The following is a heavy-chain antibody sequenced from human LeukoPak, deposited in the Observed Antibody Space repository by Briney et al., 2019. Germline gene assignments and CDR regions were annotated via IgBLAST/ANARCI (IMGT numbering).Heavy chain of an antibody. V-gene: IGHV3-21*01. Sequence: GGSLRLSCAASGFTFSSYCMNWVRQAPGKGLEWVSSISSSSSYIYYADSVKGRFTISRDNAKNSLYLQMNSLRAEDTAVYYCARGIRGPAGVWRSYYGMDVWGQGTTVTVSS. CDR1: GFTFSSYC. CDR2: ISSSSSYI. CDR3: ARGIRGPAGVWRSYYGMDV. D-gene: IGHD3-16*01. J-gene: IGHJ6*02.